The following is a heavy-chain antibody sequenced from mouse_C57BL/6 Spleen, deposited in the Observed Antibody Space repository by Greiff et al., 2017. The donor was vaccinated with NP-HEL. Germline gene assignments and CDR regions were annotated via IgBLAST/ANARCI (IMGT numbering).Heavy chain of an antibody. Sequence: QVQLQQPGAELVKPGASVKLSCKASGYTFTSYWMHWVKQRPGQGLEWIGMIHPNSGSTNYNEKFKSKATLTVDKSSSTAYMQPSSLTSEDSAVYYCASHGSSYVDYWGQGTTLTVSS. V-gene: IGHV1-64*01. J-gene: IGHJ2*01. CDR3: ASHGSSYVDY. CDR2: IHPNSGST. CDR1: GYTFTSYW. D-gene: IGHD1-1*01.